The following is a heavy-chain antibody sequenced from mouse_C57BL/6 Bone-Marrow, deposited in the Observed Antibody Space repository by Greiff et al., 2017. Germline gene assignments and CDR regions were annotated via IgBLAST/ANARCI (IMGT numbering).Heavy chain of an antibody. V-gene: IGHV1-81*01. CDR2: LYPRSGNT. Sequence: QVQLQQSGAELARPGASVKLSCKASGYTFTSYGISWVKQRPGQGLEWIGELYPRSGNTYYNEKFKGKATLTADKSSSTAYMELRSLTSEDSAVYFCASGLSYFDDWGQGTTLTVSS. CDR1: GYTFTSYG. J-gene: IGHJ2*01. CDR3: ASGLSYFDD.